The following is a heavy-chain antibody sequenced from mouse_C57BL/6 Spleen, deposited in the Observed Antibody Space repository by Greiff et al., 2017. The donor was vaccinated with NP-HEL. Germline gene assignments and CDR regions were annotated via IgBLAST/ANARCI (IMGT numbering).Heavy chain of an antibody. CDR1: GYSFTDYN. CDR2: INPNNGGT. CDR3: ARSPKYYGSSHFDY. J-gene: IGHJ2*01. Sequence: EVQLQQSGPELVKPGASVKMSCKASGYSFTDYNMHWVKQSHGKSLEWIGYINPNNGGTSYNQKFKGKATLTVNKSSSTAYMELRSLTSEDSAVYYCARSPKYYGSSHFDYWGQGTTLTVAS. D-gene: IGHD1-1*01. V-gene: IGHV1-22*01.